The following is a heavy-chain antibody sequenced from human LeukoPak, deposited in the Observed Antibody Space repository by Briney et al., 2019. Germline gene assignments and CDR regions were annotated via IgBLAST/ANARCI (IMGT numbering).Heavy chain of an antibody. D-gene: IGHD6-6*01. V-gene: IGHV5-51*01. CDR3: ARTSSLTTRLANY. CDR1: GYSFTSYW. Sequence: GESLKISCKGSGYSFTSYWIGWVRQMPGKGLEWMGIIYPSDSDTRYSPSFQGQVTISADKSISTAYLQWSSLKASDTAMYYCARTSSLTTRLANYWGQGTLVTVSS. J-gene: IGHJ4*02. CDR2: IYPSDSDT.